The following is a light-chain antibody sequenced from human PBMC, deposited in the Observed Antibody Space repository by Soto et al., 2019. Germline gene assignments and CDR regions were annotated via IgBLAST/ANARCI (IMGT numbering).Light chain of an antibody. J-gene: IGLJ1*01. Sequence: QSVLTQPPSASGSPGQSVTISCTATNGDVGGYNYVSWYQQHPGKAPKLMIFEVSERPSGVPDRFSASKPGNTASLTVSGLQAEDEADYYCSSYAGSNNYVFGTGTKVTVL. CDR2: EVS. V-gene: IGLV2-8*01. CDR1: NGDVGGYNY. CDR3: SSYAGSNNYV.